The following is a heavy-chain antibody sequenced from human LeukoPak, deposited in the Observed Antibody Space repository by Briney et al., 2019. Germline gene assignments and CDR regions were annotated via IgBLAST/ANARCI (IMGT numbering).Heavy chain of an antibody. CDR2: ISGSGGST. D-gene: IGHD6-19*01. CDR3: AKGRTQAVAGTVDY. CDR1: GFTFSTYA. J-gene: IGHJ4*02. Sequence: GGSLRLSCAASGFTFSTYAMSWVRQAPGKGLEWVSAISGSGGSTYYADSVKGRFTISRDNSKNTLYLQMNSLRAEDTAVYYCAKGRTQAVAGTVDYWGQGTLVTVSS. V-gene: IGHV3-23*01.